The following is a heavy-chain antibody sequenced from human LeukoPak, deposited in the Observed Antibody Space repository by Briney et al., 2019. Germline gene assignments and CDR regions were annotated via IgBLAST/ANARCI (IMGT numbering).Heavy chain of an antibody. V-gene: IGHV3-23*01. D-gene: IGHD3-16*02. Sequence: GGSLRLSCAASGFTFSSYALSWVRQAPGKGLEWVSGITDSGTGTYYADSVKGRFTISRDNAENSLSLQMNSLRAEDTAIYYCARESGDFSYYFDNWGQGTLVTVSS. J-gene: IGHJ4*02. CDR3: ARESGDFSYYFDN. CDR1: GFTFSSYA. CDR2: ITDSGTGT.